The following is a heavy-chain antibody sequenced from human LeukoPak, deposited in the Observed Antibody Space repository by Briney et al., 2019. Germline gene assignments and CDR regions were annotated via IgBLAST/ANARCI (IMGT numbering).Heavy chain of an antibody. V-gene: IGHV4-59*01. CDR2: IYYSGST. J-gene: IGHJ5*02. Sequence: PSETLSLTCTVSGGSISSYYWSWIRQPPGKGLEWIGYIYYSGSTNYNPSLKSRVTISVDTSKNQFSLKLSPVTAADTAVYYCARDQRVGYSSYNWFDPWGQGTLVTVSS. CDR1: GGSISSYY. D-gene: IGHD4-4*01. CDR3: ARDQRVGYSSYNWFDP.